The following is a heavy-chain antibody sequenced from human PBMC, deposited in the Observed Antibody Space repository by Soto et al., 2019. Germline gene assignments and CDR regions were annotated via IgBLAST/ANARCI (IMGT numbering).Heavy chain of an antibody. Sequence: SETLSLTCTVSGGSISSGDYYWSWIRQPPGKGLEWIGYIYYSGRTHYNPSLKSRVTISADTSKNQFSMKLSSGTAADTAVYFCARGIVVITTVVARAFEIWGQGTMVTV. CDR2: IYYSGRT. CDR1: GGSISSGDYY. V-gene: IGHV4-30-4*01. J-gene: IGHJ3*02. D-gene: IGHD3-22*01. CDR3: ARGIVVITTVVARAFEI.